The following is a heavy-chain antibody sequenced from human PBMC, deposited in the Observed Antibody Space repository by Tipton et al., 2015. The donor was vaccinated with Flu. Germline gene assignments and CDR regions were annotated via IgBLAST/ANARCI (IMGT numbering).Heavy chain of an antibody. CDR3: ARAVAAAGSY. V-gene: IGHV3-7*01. D-gene: IGHD6-13*01. Sequence: SLRLSCAASEFTFSSYWMHWVRQAPGKGLEWVANIKQDGSEKYYVDSVKGRFTISRDNAKNSLYLQMNSLRAEDTAVYYCARAVAAAGSYWGQGTLVTVSS. J-gene: IGHJ4*02. CDR2: IKQDGSEK. CDR1: EFTFSSYW.